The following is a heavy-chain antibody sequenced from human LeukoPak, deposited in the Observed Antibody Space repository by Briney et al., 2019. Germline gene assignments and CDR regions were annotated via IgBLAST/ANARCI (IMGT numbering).Heavy chain of an antibody. V-gene: IGHV4-4*02. J-gene: IGHJ3*02. CDR3: ARTYYDILTGYSGLDAFDI. D-gene: IGHD3-9*01. CDR1: GGSISSSNW. CDR2: IYHSGST. Sequence: SSETLSLTCAVSGGSISSSNWWSWVRQPPGKGLEWIGEIYHSGSTNYNPSLKSRVTISVDKSKNQFSLKLSSVTAADTAVYYCARTYYDILTGYSGLDAFDIWGQGTMVTVSS.